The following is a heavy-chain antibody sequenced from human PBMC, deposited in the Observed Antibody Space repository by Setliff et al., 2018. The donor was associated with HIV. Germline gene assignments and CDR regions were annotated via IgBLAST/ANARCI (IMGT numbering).Heavy chain of an antibody. V-gene: IGHV4-39*01. CDR2: IYYSGST. CDR3: ARSVPRYCSGGSCYPPLFDY. CDR1: GGSISSSSYY. J-gene: IGHJ4*02. D-gene: IGHD2-15*01. Sequence: ASETLSLTCTVSGGSISSSSYYWGWIRQPPGKGLEWIGSIYYSGSTYHNPSLKSRVTISVDTSKNQFSLKLSSVTAADTAVYYCARSVPRYCSGGSCYPPLFDYWGQGTLVTVSS.